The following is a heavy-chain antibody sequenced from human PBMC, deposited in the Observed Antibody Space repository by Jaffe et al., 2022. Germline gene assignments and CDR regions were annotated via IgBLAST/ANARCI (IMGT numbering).Heavy chain of an antibody. CDR2: ILYHGNDG. V-gene: IGHV3-30*02. J-gene: IGHJ6*03. D-gene: IGHD5-12*01. CDR3: AKDSYGYRGSTYYYYYMDV. CDR1: AFTFSDYG. Sequence: QVQLVESGGGVVQPGGSLRLSCAASAFTFSDYGMHWVRQAPGKGLEWVAFILYHGNDGYYQDSVKGRFTISRDNSKNTLYLQMNSLRAEDTAVYYCAKDSYGYRGSTYYYYYMDVWGKGTTVTVSS.